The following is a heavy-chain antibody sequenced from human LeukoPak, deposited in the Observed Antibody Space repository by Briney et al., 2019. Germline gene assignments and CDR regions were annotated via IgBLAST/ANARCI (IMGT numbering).Heavy chain of an antibody. Sequence: GGSLRLSCAASGFTFSSYSMNWVRQAPGKGLEWVSSISYSSTYIYYTDSVKGRFTISRDDASNSLDPQMNSLRAEDTAVYYCASGIYYASVHTWSPVWGQGTLVTVSS. J-gene: IGHJ4*02. CDR2: ISYSSTYI. CDR3: ASGIYYASVHTWSPV. CDR1: GFTFSSYS. D-gene: IGHD3-10*01. V-gene: IGHV3-21*01.